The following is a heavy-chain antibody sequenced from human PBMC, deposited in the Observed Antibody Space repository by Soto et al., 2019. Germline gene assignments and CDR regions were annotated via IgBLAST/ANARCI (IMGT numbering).Heavy chain of an antibody. CDR3: ASHYDMWSGYLSPVDY. Sequence: QVQLVESGGDLVKRGGSLRLSYAASGYTFSAYYMSWIRQAPGKGLEWISYIDTSSTKIYYADSVKGRFTISRDNAKNSLYLEMNSLRDEDTAVYYCASHYDMWSGYLSPVDYWGQGTLVTVSS. V-gene: IGHV3-11*01. CDR1: GYTFSAYY. J-gene: IGHJ4*02. D-gene: IGHD3-3*01. CDR2: IDTSSTKI.